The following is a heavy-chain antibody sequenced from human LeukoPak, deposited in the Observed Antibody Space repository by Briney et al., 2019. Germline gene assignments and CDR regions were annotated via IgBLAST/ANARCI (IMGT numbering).Heavy chain of an antibody. D-gene: IGHD2-2*01. CDR3: ARGRRRNCSSTNCRMGDWFDP. CDR2: VYYSGST. Sequence: PSETLSLTCTVSGGSISSSNYYWGWIRQPPGKGLEWIGSVYYSGSTYYSPSLKSRVTISVDTSKSQFSLKLRSVTAADTAVYYCARGRRRNCSSTNCRMGDWFDPWGQGTLVTVSS. V-gene: IGHV4-39*07. J-gene: IGHJ5*02. CDR1: GGSISSSNYY.